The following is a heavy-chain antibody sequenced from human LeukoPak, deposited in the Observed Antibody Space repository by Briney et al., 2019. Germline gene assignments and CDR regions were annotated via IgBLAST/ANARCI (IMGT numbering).Heavy chain of an antibody. CDR3: AGGGSGYINY. Sequence: GGSLRLSCAASGFTFSSYSMNWVRQAPGKGLEWVSYISSSSSTIYYADSVKGRFTISRDNAKNSLYLQMNSLRAEDTAVYYCAGGGSGYINYWGQGTLVTVSS. V-gene: IGHV3-48*01. CDR2: ISSSSSTI. CDR1: GFTFSSYS. J-gene: IGHJ4*02. D-gene: IGHD5-12*01.